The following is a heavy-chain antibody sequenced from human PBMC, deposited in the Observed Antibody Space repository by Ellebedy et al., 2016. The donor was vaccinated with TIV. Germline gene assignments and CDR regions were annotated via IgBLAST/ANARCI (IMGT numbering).Heavy chain of an antibody. J-gene: IGHJ3*02. CDR3: ARGRPNIKKAFDI. V-gene: IGHV4-34*01. CDR1: GGSFSGYS. Sequence: GSLRLSCAFYGGSFSGYSWCWIRQTPAKGLELIGETNHGGSPNYNRSLKSRVTISVDKSKKQFSLNLSSVTAADTAVYYCARGRPNIKKAFDIWGQGTMVTVS. CDR2: TNHGGSP. D-gene: IGHD6-6*01.